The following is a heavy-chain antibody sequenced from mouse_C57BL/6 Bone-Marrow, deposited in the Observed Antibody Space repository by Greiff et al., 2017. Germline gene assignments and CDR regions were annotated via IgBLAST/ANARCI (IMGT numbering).Heavy chain of an antibody. CDR3: ARDGYYYGSSYFDY. D-gene: IGHD1-1*01. CDR2: ISNGGSYT. V-gene: IGHV5-4*01. J-gene: IGHJ2*01. CDR1: GFTFSSYA. Sequence: EVMLVESGGGLVKPGGSLKLSCAASGFTFSSYAMSWVRQTPEKRLEWVATISNGGSYTYYPDNVKGRFTISRDNAKNNLYLQMSHLKSEDTAMYYCARDGYYYGSSYFDYWGQGTTLTVSS.